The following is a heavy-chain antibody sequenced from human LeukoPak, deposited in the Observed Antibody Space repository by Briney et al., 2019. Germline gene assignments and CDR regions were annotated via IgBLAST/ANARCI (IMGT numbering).Heavy chain of an antibody. D-gene: IGHD2-21*01. CDR3: ARGAGLLRVPVDH. J-gene: IGHJ5*02. V-gene: IGHV3-66*01. CDR1: GFTFSSNY. Sequence: GGSLRLSCAASGFTFSSNYMTWVRQAPGKGLEWVSVFYSGGSTYYADSVKGRFTISRDNSKNTLYLQMNSLRAEDTAVYYCARGAGLLRVPVDHWGQGTLVTVAS. CDR2: FYSGGST.